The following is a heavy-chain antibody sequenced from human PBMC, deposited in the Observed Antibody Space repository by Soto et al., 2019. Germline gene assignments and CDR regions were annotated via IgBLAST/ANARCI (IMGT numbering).Heavy chain of an antibody. CDR1: GGTFSSYA. D-gene: IGHD5-12*01. CDR2: IIPIFGTA. Sequence: QVQLVQSGAEVKKPGSSVKVSCKASGGTFSSYAISWVRQAPGQGLEWMGGIIPIFGTANYAQKFQGRVTITADESTSTADMELSSLRSEDTAVYYCARGHRGYAYPYYYYGMDVWGQGTTVTVSS. CDR3: ARGHRGYAYPYYYYGMDV. V-gene: IGHV1-69*12. J-gene: IGHJ6*02.